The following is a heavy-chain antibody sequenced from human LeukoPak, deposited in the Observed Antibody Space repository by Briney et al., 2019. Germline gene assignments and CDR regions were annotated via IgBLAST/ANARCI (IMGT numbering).Heavy chain of an antibody. V-gene: IGHV4-34*01. CDR3: ARAPIAAPRLSDAFDI. J-gene: IGHJ3*02. CDR2: INHSGST. Sequence: SETLSLTCAVYGGSFSGYYWSWIRQPPGKGLEWIGEINHSGSTNYNPSLKSRVTISVDTSKNQFSLKLSSVTAADTAVYYCARAPIAAPRLSDAFDIWGQGTMVTVSS. CDR1: GGSFSGYY. D-gene: IGHD6-6*01.